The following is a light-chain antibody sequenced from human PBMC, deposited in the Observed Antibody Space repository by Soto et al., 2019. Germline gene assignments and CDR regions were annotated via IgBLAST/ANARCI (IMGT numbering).Light chain of an antibody. CDR1: SSNIGAGYD. V-gene: IGLV1-40*01. CDR2: GNS. J-gene: IGLJ1*01. CDR3: QSYDSSLSAPNV. Sequence: QSALTQPPSVSGAPGQRVTISCTGSSSNIGAGYDVHWYQQLPGTAPKLLIYGNSNRPSGVPDRFSGSKSGTSASLAITGLQAEDEADYYCQSYDSSLSAPNVFGTGTKLTVL.